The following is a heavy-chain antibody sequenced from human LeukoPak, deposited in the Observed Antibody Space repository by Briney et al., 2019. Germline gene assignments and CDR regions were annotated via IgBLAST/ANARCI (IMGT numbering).Heavy chain of an antibody. CDR2: IYYSGST. CDR3: ARDRYWTTVTPAFDY. Sequence: SETLSLTCTVSGGSISSSSYYWGWIRQPPGKGLEWIGSIYYSGSTYYNPSLKSRVTISVDTSKNQFSLKLSFVTAADTAVYYCARDRYWTTVTPAFDYWGQGTLVTVSS. V-gene: IGHV4-39*02. CDR1: GGSISSSSYY. D-gene: IGHD4-17*01. J-gene: IGHJ4*02.